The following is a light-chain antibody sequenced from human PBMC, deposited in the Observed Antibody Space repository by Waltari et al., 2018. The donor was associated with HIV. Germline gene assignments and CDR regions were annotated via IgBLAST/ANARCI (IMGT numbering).Light chain of an antibody. V-gene: IGLV2-14*03. CDR1: SSDISTYDF. J-gene: IGLJ2*01. CDR2: DVT. Sequence: QSALTQPASVSGSPGQSITISCSGTSSDISTYDFVSWYQKHPAKAPKLLIYDVTARPSGVSRRFSVSKSGSTASLTISSIQADDEADYYCSSYTTSNTVVFGPGTKLSVL. CDR3: SSYTTSNTVV.